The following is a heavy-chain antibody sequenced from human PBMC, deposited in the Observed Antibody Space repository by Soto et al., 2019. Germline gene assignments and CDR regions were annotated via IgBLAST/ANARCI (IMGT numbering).Heavy chain of an antibody. D-gene: IGHD3-22*01. V-gene: IGHV3-23*01. CDR1: GINFSNDV. Sequence: PGGSLRLSCAASGINFSNDVMTWVRQAPGKGLEWVSGLSGSGENTYYAESVKGRFTISRDNSKNTLYLQMRSLRAEDTALYYCVQMTYYFGSSGFGEHYFFDSWGQGTQVTVSS. CDR3: VQMTYYFGSSGFGEHYFFDS. J-gene: IGHJ4*02. CDR2: LSGSGENT.